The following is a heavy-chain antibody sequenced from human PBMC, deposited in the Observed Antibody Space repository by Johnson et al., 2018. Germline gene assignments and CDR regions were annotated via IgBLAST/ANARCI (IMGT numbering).Heavy chain of an antibody. CDR1: GFTFSGSA. CDR2: IRSKANSYAT. Sequence: VQLQESGGGLVQPGGSLKLSCEASGFTFSGSAMHWVRQASGKGLEWVGRIRSKANSYATAYAASVKGRFTISRDDSKNTAYLQMNSLKTEDTAVYYCGEVAAFGGVRHYIEVWGKGTTATVSS. J-gene: IGHJ6*03. CDR3: GEVAAFGGVRHYIEV. D-gene: IGHD2-15*01. V-gene: IGHV3-73*02.